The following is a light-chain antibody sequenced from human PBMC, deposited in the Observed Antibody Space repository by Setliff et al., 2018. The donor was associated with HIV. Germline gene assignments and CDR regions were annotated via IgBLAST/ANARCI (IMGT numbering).Light chain of an antibody. CDR2: DVS. V-gene: IGLV2-14*03. Sequence: QSVLTQPASVSGSPGQSITISCTGTSSDVGGYNYVSWYQQHPGKAPKLIIYDVSNRPSGVSNRFSGSKSGNTASLTISGLQAEDEADYYCSSYTISSTLYVFGTGTKGTVL. J-gene: IGLJ1*01. CDR3: SSYTISSTLYV. CDR1: SSDVGGYNY.